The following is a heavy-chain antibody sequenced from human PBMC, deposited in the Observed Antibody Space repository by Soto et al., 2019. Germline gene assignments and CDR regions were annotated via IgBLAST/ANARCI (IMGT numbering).Heavy chain of an antibody. V-gene: IGHV4-39*01. Sequence: PSETLSLTCTVSGCSISSSSYYWGWIRQPPGKELEWIGSIYYSVSTYYNPSLKSRVTISVDTSKNQFSLKLSSVTAADTAVYYCARHSGITNYYYYSYGMDVWGQGTTVTVSS. CDR3: ARHSGITNYYYYSYGMDV. D-gene: IGHD3-10*01. CDR1: GCSISSSSYY. CDR2: IYYSVST. J-gene: IGHJ6*02.